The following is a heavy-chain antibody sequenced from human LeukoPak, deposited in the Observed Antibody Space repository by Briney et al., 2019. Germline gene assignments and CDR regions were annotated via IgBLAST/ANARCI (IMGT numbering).Heavy chain of an antibody. V-gene: IGHV1-2*02. CDR1: GYTFTGYY. CDR3: ARDRVAVAGSFGY. D-gene: IGHD6-19*01. J-gene: IGHJ4*02. Sequence: ASVKVSCKASGYTFTGYYMHWVRRAPGQGLEWMGWINPNSGGTNYAQKFQGRVTMTRDTSISTAYMELSRLRSDDTAVYYCARDRVAVAGSFGYWGQGTLVTVSS. CDR2: INPNSGGT.